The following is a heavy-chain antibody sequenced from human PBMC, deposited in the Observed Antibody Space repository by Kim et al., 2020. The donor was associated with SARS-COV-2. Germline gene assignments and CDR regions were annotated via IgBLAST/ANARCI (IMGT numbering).Heavy chain of an antibody. CDR1: GGSISSYY. CDR2: IYYSGST. D-gene: IGHD3-22*01. J-gene: IGHJ4*02. CDR3: ARAVGYYYDSSGADFDY. Sequence: SETLSLTCTVSGGSISSYYWSWIRQPPGKGLEWIGYIYYSGSTNYNPSLKSRVTISVDTSKNQFSLKLSSVTAADTAVYYCARAVGYYYDSSGADFDYWGQGTLVTVSS. V-gene: IGHV4-59*01.